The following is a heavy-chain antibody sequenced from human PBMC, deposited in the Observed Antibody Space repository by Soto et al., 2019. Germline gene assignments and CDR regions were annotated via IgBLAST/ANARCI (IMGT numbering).Heavy chain of an antibody. D-gene: IGHD2-15*01. Sequence: SGPTLVNPTQTLTLTCTFSGFSLSTSGVGVGWIRQPPGKALEWLALIYWNDDKRYSPSLKSRLTITKDTSKNQVVLTMNNMDPVHNATYYRAHRLGLVVAARGALDIWGQGTMVTVSS. CDR2: IYWNDDK. V-gene: IGHV2-5*01. CDR1: GFSLSTSGVG. J-gene: IGHJ3*02. CDR3: AHRLGLVVAARGALDI.